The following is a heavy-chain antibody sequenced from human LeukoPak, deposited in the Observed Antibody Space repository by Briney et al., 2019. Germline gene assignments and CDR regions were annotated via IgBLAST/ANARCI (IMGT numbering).Heavy chain of an antibody. D-gene: IGHD6-19*01. CDR3: AKYFGGWYEDY. Sequence: GGSLRLSCAASGLTFSNYAMTWVRQAPGKGMEWVSSINGAGSNTYYADSVKGRFTISRDNSKNTLYLQMNSLRAEDTAVYYCAKYFGGWYEDYWGQGTLVTVSS. V-gene: IGHV3-23*01. CDR2: INGAGSNT. CDR1: GLTFSNYA. J-gene: IGHJ4*02.